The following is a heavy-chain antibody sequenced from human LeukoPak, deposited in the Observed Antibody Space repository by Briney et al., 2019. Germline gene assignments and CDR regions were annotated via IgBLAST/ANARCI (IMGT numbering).Heavy chain of an antibody. CDR1: GYTFTSYG. J-gene: IGHJ4*02. CDR2: ISAHNGNT. V-gene: IGHV1-18*01. Sequence: GASVKVSCKASGYTFTSYGISWVRQAPGQGLEWMGWISAHNGNTNYAQKLQGRVTMTTDTSTSTAYMELRSLRSDDTAVYYCAREISNYCSSTSCYYGNFDYWGQGTLVTVSS. CDR3: AREISNYCSSTSCYYGNFDY. D-gene: IGHD2-2*01.